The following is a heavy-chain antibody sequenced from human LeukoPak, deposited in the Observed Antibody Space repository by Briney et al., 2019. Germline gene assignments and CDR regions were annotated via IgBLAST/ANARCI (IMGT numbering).Heavy chain of an antibody. CDR2: IYSSGST. J-gene: IGHJ3*02. V-gene: IGHV4-61*02. D-gene: IGHD3-22*01. Sequence: SETLSLTCTVSGGSISSGSYYWSWIRQPAGKGLEWIGRIYSSGSTNYNPSLKSRVSISLDTSKNQFSLKLNSVTAADTAVYYCARAGLHYYDSSGRAFDIWGQGTMVTVSS. CDR3: ARAGLHYYDSSGRAFDI. CDR1: GGSISSGSYY.